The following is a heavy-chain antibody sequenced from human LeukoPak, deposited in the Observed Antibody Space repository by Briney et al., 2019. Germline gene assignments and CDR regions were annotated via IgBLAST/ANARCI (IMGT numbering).Heavy chain of an antibody. CDR2: INPNSGGT. D-gene: IGHD1-1*01. V-gene: IGHV1-2*02. Sequence: ASVKVSCKASGYTSTGYYLHWVRQAPGQGLECLGWINPNSGGTHYAQKFQGRVTVTRDTSISTAYMELNSLRSEDTALYYCARPMTGTGLTYYYYGMDIWGQGTTVTVSS. CDR1: GYTSTGYY. J-gene: IGHJ6*02. CDR3: ARPMTGTGLTYYYYGMDI.